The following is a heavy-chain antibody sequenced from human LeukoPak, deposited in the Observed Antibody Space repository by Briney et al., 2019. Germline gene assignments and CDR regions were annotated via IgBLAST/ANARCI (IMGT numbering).Heavy chain of an antibody. CDR3: ARVHGYSGYDHYYYYGMDV. Sequence: GGSLRLSCAASGFTFSSYGMHWVRQAPGKGLEWVAVIWYDGSNKYYADSVKGRFTISRDNAKNSLYLQMNSLRAEDTAVYYCARVHGYSGYDHYYYYGMDVWGQGTTVTVSS. V-gene: IGHV3-33*01. D-gene: IGHD5-12*01. CDR2: IWYDGSNK. CDR1: GFTFSSYG. J-gene: IGHJ6*02.